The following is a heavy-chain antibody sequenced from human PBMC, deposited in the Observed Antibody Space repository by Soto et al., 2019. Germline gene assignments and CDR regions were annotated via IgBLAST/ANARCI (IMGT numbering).Heavy chain of an antibody. CDR3: ARDVIAAAGTAG. V-gene: IGHV1-69*13. Sequence: GASVKVSCKASGYTFTSYAMHWVRQAPGQGLEWMGGIIPIFGTANYAQKFQGRVTITADESTSTAYMELSSLRSEDTAVYYCARDVIAAAGTAGWGQGTLVTVSS. CDR2: IIPIFGTA. CDR1: GYTFTSYA. J-gene: IGHJ4*02. D-gene: IGHD6-13*01.